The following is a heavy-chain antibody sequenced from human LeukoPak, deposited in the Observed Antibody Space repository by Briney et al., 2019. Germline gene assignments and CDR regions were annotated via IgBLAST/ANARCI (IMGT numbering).Heavy chain of an antibody. CDR2: INPSGGRT. CDR1: GYTFTNYY. CDR3: ATDLRGGLRGVCFDY. J-gene: IGHJ4*02. D-gene: IGHD3-10*01. Sequence: GASVKVSCKASGYTFTNYYIHWVRQAPGQGLEGAGMINPSGGRTSYAQRFQGRVTMTEDTSTDTAYMELSSLRSEDTAVYYCATDLRGGLRGVCFDYWGQGTLVTVSS. V-gene: IGHV1-46*01.